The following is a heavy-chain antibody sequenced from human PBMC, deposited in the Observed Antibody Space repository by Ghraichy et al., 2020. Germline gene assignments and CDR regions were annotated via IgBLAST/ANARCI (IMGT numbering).Heavy chain of an antibody. Sequence: GGSLRLSCAASGFTFSSYWMSWVRQAPGKGLEWVANIKQDGSEKYYVDSVKGRFTISRDNAKNSLYLQMNSLRAEDTAVYYCARPNSVAVAGLGYWGQGTLVTVSS. J-gene: IGHJ4*02. CDR1: GFTFSSYW. CDR3: ARPNSVAVAGLGY. D-gene: IGHD6-19*01. V-gene: IGHV3-7*01. CDR2: IKQDGSEK.